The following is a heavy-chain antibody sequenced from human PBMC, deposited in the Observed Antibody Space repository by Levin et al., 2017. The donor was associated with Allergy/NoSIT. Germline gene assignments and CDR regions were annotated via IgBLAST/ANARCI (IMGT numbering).Heavy chain of an antibody. CDR2: ISAYNGNT. Sequence: GASVKVSCKASGYTFTSYGISWVRQAPGQGLEWMGWISAYNGNTNYAQKLQGRVTMTTETPTTTAYMELRSLRSDDTAVYYCARDWVSRYNWNDGLPWQSYWGQGTLVTVSS. J-gene: IGHJ4*02. CDR3: ARDWVSRYNWNDGLPWQSY. V-gene: IGHV1-18*01. D-gene: IGHD1-20*01. CDR1: GYTFTSYG.